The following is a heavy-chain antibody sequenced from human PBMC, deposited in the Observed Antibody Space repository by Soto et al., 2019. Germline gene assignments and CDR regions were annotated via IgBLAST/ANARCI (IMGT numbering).Heavy chain of an antibody. CDR3: AREGDYCSSTSCYNPNPNYYYYYMDV. Sequence: SQTLSLTCAISGDSVSSNSAAWNWIRQSPSRGLEWLGRTYYRSKWYNDYAVSVKSRITINPDTSKNQFSLQLNSVTPEDTAVYYCAREGDYCSSTSCYNPNPNYYYYYMDVWGKGTTVTVSS. D-gene: IGHD2-2*02. V-gene: IGHV6-1*01. CDR2: TYYRSKWYN. CDR1: GDSVSSNSAA. J-gene: IGHJ6*03.